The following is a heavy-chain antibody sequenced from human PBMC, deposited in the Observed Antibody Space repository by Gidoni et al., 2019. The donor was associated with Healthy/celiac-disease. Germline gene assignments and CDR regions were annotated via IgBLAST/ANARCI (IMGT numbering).Heavy chain of an antibody. CDR1: GYIFTSYY. D-gene: IGHD3-22*01. Sequence: QVQLVQSGAEVRRPGASVKVSCKASGYIFTSYYMHWVRQAPGQGLEWMGIIDPSDNSTSYAQKLQGRLTMTRDTSTSTVYMELSSLRSEDTAVYYCARASGYYDSSGYQTSFDYWGQGTLVTVSS. CDR3: ARASGYYDSSGYQTSFDY. V-gene: IGHV1-46*04. J-gene: IGHJ4*02. CDR2: IDPSDNST.